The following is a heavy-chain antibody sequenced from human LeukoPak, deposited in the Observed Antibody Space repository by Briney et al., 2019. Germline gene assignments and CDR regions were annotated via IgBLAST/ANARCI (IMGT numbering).Heavy chain of an antibody. CDR1: GFPFSTND. J-gene: IGHJ4*02. Sequence: GGSLRLSCAASGFPFSTNDMTWVRQAPGKGLEWVSAISGSGGSTYYADSVKGRFTISRDNSKNTLYLQMNSLRAEDTAVYYCARGLYSSSPWGQGILVTVSS. V-gene: IGHV3-23*01. CDR3: ARGLYSSSP. CDR2: ISGSGGST. D-gene: IGHD6-6*01.